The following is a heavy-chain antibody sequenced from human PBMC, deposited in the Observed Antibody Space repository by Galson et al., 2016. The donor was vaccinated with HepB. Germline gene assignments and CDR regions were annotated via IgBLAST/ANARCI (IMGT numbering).Heavy chain of an antibody. CDR2: ITWDSRAV. D-gene: IGHD1-26*01. CDR3: AKDMIYSGVYYGFDS. Sequence: SLRLSCAVSGFIFNDYAMHWVRQAPGKGLEWVSGITWDSRAVDYADSVKGRLTISRDNAKNSMYLQMNSLRTEDTALYYCAKDMIYSGVYYGFDSWGQGTQVTVSS. J-gene: IGHJ4*02. CDR1: GFIFNDYA. V-gene: IGHV3-9*01.